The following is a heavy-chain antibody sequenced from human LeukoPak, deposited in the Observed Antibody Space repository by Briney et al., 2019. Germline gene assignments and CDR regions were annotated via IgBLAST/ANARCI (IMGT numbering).Heavy chain of an antibody. Sequence: GGSLRLSCAASGFTFSSYSMNWVRQAPGKGLEWVSSISSSSSYIYYADSVKGRFTISRDNAKNSLYLQVNSLRAEDTAVYYCARGGEDYYDSSGYLDYWGQGTLVTVSS. CDR2: ISSSSSYI. CDR3: ARGGEDYYDSSGYLDY. CDR1: GFTFSSYS. J-gene: IGHJ4*02. V-gene: IGHV3-21*01. D-gene: IGHD3-22*01.